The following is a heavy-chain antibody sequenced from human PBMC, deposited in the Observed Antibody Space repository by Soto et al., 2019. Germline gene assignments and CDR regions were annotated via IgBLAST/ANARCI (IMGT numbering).Heavy chain of an antibody. D-gene: IGHD3-10*01. CDR1: GDSVSSNSAA. V-gene: IGHV6-1*01. Sequence: SQTLSLTCAISGDSVSSNSAAWTWIRQSPSRGLEWLGRTYYRSKWYNDYAVSVKSRITINPDTSKNQFSLQLNSVTREDTAVYYCAREGFGRLAVDVSYYYYYGMDVWGQGTTVTVSS. CDR2: TYYRSKWYN. J-gene: IGHJ6*02. CDR3: AREGFGRLAVDVSYYYYYGMDV.